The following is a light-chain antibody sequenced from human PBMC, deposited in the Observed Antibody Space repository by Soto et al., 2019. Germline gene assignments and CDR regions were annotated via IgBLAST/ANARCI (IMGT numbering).Light chain of an antibody. V-gene: IGLV2-8*01. CDR3: TSHAGSINSV. Sequence: QSALTQPPSASGSPGQSVTISCTGTSSDIGAYNYVSWYQQHPGKAPKLMIYEVTKRPSGVPDRFSGSKSGNTASLTVSGLQAEDEADYYCTSHAGSINSVFGGGTQLTVL. CDR1: SSDIGAYNY. CDR2: EVT. J-gene: IGLJ2*01.